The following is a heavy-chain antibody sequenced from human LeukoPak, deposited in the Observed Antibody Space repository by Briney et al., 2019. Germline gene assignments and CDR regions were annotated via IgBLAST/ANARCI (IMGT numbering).Heavy chain of an antibody. D-gene: IGHD3-22*01. J-gene: IGHJ5*02. CDR3: ARDGTYYYDSSGYYYWFDP. V-gene: IGHV1-69*04. CDR2: IIPILGIA. CDR1: GGAFSSYA. Sequence: GSSVKVSFKASGGAFSSYAISWVRQAPGQGLEWMGRIIPILGIANYAQKFQGRVTITADKSTSTAYMELSSLRSEDTAVYYCARDGTYYYDSSGYYYWFDPWGQGTLVTVSS.